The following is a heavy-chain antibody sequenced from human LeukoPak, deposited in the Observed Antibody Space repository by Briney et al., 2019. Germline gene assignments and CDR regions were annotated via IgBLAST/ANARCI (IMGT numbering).Heavy chain of an antibody. J-gene: IGHJ4*02. V-gene: IGHV3-48*04. Sequence: GGSLRLSCAASGFTFSSYSMNWVRQAPGKGLEWVSYISSSSSTIYYADSVKGRFTISRDNAKNSLYLQMNSLRAEDTAVYYCARERAMIVVEPFDYWGQGTLVTVSS. CDR1: GFTFSSYS. CDR2: ISSSSSTI. CDR3: ARERAMIVVEPFDY. D-gene: IGHD3-22*01.